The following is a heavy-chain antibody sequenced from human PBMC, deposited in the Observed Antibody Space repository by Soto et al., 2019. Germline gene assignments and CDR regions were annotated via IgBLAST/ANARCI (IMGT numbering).Heavy chain of an antibody. Sequence: EVQLVESGGGLVQPGGSLRLSCAASGFTVSSNYMSWVRQAPGKGLEWVSVIYGDGSTYYADSVKGRFTISRHSSKNTLYLQMNSLRAEDTAVYYCARGRDWGQFDYWGQGTLVTVSS. D-gene: IGHD7-27*01. J-gene: IGHJ4*02. CDR3: ARGRDWGQFDY. CDR1: GFTVSSNY. CDR2: IYGDGST. V-gene: IGHV3-53*04.